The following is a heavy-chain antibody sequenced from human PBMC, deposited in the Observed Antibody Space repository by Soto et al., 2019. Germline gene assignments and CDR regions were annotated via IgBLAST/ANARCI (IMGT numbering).Heavy chain of an antibody. CDR1: SGSITSSNW. V-gene: IGHV4-4*02. CDR2: VSHSGST. J-gene: IGHJ4*02. CDR3: ARNRYGGYDFDY. D-gene: IGHD5-12*01. Sequence: QVQLQASGPGLVKPSGTLSLTCAVSSGSITSSNWWSWVRQPPGKGLEWIGEVSHSGSTNYIPSLTSRATVSVDKSRHQFSLRLSSVTAADTAVYYFARNRYGGYDFDYWGQGTLVTVSS.